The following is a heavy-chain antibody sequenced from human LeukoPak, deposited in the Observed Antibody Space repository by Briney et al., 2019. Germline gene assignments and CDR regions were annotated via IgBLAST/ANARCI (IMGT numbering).Heavy chain of an antibody. J-gene: IGHJ5*02. Sequence: SETLSLTCTVSGGSISSSSYYWGWIRPPPGQGLEWIGSIYYSGSTYYNPSLKSRVTISVDTSKNQFSLKLSSVTAADTAVYYCARLTIFGVVIRPNWFDPWGQGTLVTVSS. D-gene: IGHD3-3*01. CDR3: ARLTIFGVVIRPNWFDP. V-gene: IGHV4-39*01. CDR1: GGSISSSSYY. CDR2: IYYSGST.